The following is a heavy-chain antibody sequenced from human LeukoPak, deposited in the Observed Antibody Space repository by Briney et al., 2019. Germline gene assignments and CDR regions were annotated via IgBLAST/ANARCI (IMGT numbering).Heavy chain of an antibody. CDR1: GFTFSSYA. Sequence: GGSLRFSCAASGFTFSSYAMGWLRQAPGKGLEWVSAISGSGGSTYYADSVKGRFTISRDNSKNTLYLQMNSLRAEDTAVYYCAKDRATYYYDSSGFSWGQGTPVTVSS. D-gene: IGHD3-22*01. CDR2: ISGSGGST. V-gene: IGHV3-23*01. J-gene: IGHJ4*02. CDR3: AKDRATYYYDSSGFS.